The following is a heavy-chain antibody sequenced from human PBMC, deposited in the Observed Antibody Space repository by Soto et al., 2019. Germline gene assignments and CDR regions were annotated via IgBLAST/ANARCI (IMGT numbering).Heavy chain of an antibody. Sequence: SETLSLTCAVSSGSISSNNWWSWVRQPPGKGLEWIGEIYHSGSTNYNPSLKSRVTISVDKSNNQFSLELTSVTAADTAVYYCARVTSTYYYYMDVWGKGTTVT. CDR2: IYHSGST. CDR3: ARVTSTYYYYMDV. J-gene: IGHJ6*03. V-gene: IGHV4-4*02. D-gene: IGHD2-21*02. CDR1: SGSISSNNW.